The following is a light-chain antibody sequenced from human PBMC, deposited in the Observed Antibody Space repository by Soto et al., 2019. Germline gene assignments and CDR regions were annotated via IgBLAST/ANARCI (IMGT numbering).Light chain of an antibody. V-gene: IGKV3-15*01. J-gene: IGKJ2*01. Sequence: EIVLTQSPATLSVSPGERVTLSCRASETLISFLAWYQQKPGQAPRLLIYGASTRATGVPARFSGSGSATDFTLTISSLQSEDFAVYYCQQGHNWPLTFGQGTRLEI. CDR3: QQGHNWPLT. CDR1: ETLISF. CDR2: GAS.